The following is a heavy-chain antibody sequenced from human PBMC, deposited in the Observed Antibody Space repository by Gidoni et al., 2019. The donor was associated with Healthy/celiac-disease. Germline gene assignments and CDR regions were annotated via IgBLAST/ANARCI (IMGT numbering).Heavy chain of an antibody. Sequence: QVQLQESGPGLVKPSQTLSLTCTVSGGSISSGDYYWSWIRQPPGKGLEWIGYIYYSGSTYYNPSLKSRVTISVDTSKNQFSLKLSSVTAADTAVYYCARGATIFGVVTENNWFDPWGQGTLVTVSS. D-gene: IGHD3-3*01. V-gene: IGHV4-30-4*01. CDR1: GGSISSGDYY. CDR3: ARGATIFGVVTENNWFDP. CDR2: IYYSGST. J-gene: IGHJ5*02.